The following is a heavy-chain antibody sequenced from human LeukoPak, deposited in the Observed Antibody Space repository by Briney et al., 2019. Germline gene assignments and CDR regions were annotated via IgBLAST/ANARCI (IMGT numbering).Heavy chain of an antibody. J-gene: IGHJ4*02. CDR1: GFTFSSYA. D-gene: IGHD5-12*01. V-gene: IGHV3-23*01. CDR3: AKDIGSGYDFFDY. Sequence: GGSLRLSCAASGFTFSSYAMSWVRQAPGKGLEWVSAISGSGGSTYYADSVKGRFTISRDNSKNTLYLHMNSLRAEDTAVYYCAKDIGSGYDFFDYWGQGTLVTVSS. CDR2: ISGSGGST.